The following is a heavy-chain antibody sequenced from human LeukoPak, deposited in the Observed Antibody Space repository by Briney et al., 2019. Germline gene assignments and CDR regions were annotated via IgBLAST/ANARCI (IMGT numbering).Heavy chain of an antibody. CDR1: GGSISSGGYS. J-gene: IGHJ4*02. CDR2: IYYSGST. CDR3: ARAPESGSGWYSEYYFDY. D-gene: IGHD6-19*01. Sequence: SETLSLTCAVSGGSISSGGYSWSWIRQPPGKGLEWIGYIYYSGSTYYNPSLKSRVTMSVDTSKNQFSLKLSSVTAVDTAVYYCARAPESGSGWYSEYYFDYWGQGTLVTVSS. V-gene: IGHV4-30-2*01.